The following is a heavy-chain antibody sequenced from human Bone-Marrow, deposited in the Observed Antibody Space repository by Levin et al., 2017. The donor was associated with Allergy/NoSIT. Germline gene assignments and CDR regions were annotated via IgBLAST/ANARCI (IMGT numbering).Heavy chain of an antibody. J-gene: IGHJ4*02. CDR3: VDPTRVTKAGYFDD. D-gene: IGHD4-11*01. V-gene: IGHV2-5*02. CDR2: IYWDDDR. Sequence: SGPTLVKPTQTLTLTCTLSKISLSTSGVGVGWIRQSPGKALEWLALIYWDDDRRYSLSLKSRLTITKDTSKDQVVLTMTIMDPVDTATYYGVDPTRVTKAGYFDDWGQGTLVTVSS. CDR1: KISLSTSGVG.